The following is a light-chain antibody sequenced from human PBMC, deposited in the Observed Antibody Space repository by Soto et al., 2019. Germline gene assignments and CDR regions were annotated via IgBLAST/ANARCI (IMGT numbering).Light chain of an antibody. CDR2: GNT. V-gene: IGLV1-40*01. CDR1: SSNIGAGYD. CDR3: QSYDSTLRARYV. J-gene: IGLJ1*01. Sequence: QSVLTQPPSVSGAPGQRVTISCTGSSSNIGAGYDVHWYQQRPGTAPKLLIFGNTNRPSGVPDRFSGSKSGTSASLAITGLQAEDEGDYYCQSYDSTLRARYVFGTGNKVTVL.